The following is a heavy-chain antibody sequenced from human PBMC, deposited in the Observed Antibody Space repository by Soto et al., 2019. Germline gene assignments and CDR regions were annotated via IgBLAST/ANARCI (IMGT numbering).Heavy chain of an antibody. CDR3: AKGYTSTSRGPFDY. Sequence: GGSLRLSCAASGFTFSNYAMNWVRQAPGKGLEWVSGITGSSGRTFYADSVKGRFTISRDNSKNTVYLQMNSVRADDTAVYYCAKGYTSTSRGPFDYWGQGALVTVSS. CDR2: ITGSSGRT. CDR1: GFTFSNYA. V-gene: IGHV3-23*01. J-gene: IGHJ4*02. D-gene: IGHD1-1*01.